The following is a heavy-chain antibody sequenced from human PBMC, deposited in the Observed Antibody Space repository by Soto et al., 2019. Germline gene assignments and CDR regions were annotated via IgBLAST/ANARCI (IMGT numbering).Heavy chain of an antibody. CDR3: VKDAPRFRGFDFIL. V-gene: IGHV3-30*18. Sequence: QEQLVESGGGVVQPGRSLRLSCAASGFTFSSYGMHWVRQAPGKGLEWVAVISYDGSNKYYADSVKGRFTISRDNSKNTLYLQVNGLRAEDTAVYFCVKDAPRFRGFDFILWGQGTQVTVSS. D-gene: IGHD5-12*01. J-gene: IGHJ4*02. CDR2: ISYDGSNK. CDR1: GFTFSSYG.